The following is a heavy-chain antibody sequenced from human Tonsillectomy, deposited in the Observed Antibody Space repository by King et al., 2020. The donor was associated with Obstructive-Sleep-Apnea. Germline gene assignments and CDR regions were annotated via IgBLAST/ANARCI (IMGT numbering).Heavy chain of an antibody. V-gene: IGHV1-18*01. CDR1: GYTFTSYG. D-gene: IGHD6-19*01. J-gene: IGHJ4*02. Sequence: QLVQSGAEVKKPGASVKVSCKASGYTFTSYGISWVRQAPGQGLEWMGWISAYNGNTNSAQKLQGRDTMNTDTSTSTAYMELRSRRSDDTAVYYCARDGAVAGEYVDYWGQGTLVTVSS. CDR2: ISAYNGNT. CDR3: ARDGAVAGEYVDY.